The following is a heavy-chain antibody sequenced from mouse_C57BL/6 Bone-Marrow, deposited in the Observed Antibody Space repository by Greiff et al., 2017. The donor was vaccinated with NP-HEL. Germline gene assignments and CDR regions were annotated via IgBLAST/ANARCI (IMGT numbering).Heavy chain of an antibody. CDR1: GYTFTGYW. CDR2: ILPGSGST. Sequence: QVQLKQSGAELMKPGASVKLSCKATGYTFTGYWIEWVKQRPGHGLEWIGEILPGSGSTNYNEKFKGKATFTADTSSNTAYMQLSSLTTEDSAIYYCARKIWDYDGYLWYFDGGGTGTTVTVSS. J-gene: IGHJ1*03. V-gene: IGHV1-9*01. CDR3: ARKIWDYDGYLWYFDG. D-gene: IGHD2-3*01.